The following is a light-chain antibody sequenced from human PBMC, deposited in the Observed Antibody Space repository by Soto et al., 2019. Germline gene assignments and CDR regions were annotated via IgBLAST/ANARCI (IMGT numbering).Light chain of an antibody. CDR2: DNK. J-gene: IGLJ3*02. CDR1: SSNVGTFSD. CDR3: QSYDSALSASV. V-gene: IGLV1-40*01. Sequence: QAVVTQPPSVSGAPGQRVTICCTASSSNVGTFSDIHWYQQLPGTAPRLVMYDNKKRPSGVPDRFSGSKSGTSASLTITGLQAEDEADYYCQSYDSALSASVFGGGTKLTVL.